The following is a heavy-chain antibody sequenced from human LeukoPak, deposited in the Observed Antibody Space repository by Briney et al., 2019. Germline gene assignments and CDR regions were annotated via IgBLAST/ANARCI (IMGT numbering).Heavy chain of an antibody. Sequence: PSETLSLTCAVYGGSFSGYHWSWIRQPPGKGLEWIGEINHSGSTNYNPSLKSRVTISVDTSKDQFSLKLSSVTAAGTAVYYCARGVSQYYYYMDVWGKGTTVTISS. CDR3: ARGVSQYYYYMDV. CDR1: GGSFSGYH. V-gene: IGHV4-34*01. CDR2: INHSGST. J-gene: IGHJ6*03.